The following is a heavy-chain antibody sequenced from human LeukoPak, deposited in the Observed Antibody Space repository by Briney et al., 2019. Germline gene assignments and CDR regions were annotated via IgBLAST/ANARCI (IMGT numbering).Heavy chain of an antibody. CDR2: ISGDAGRT. V-gene: IGHV3-23*01. J-gene: IGHJ6*03. CDR3: AKDSVAVRGVTITNKFGYMDV. CDR1: GFTFSSYR. Sequence: GGSLRLSCAASGFTFSSYRMNWVRQAPGPGLGWVSGISGDAGRTYYADSVKGRFTIYRDNSKNMVYLQMNSLRGEDTAVYYCAKDSVAVRGVTITNKFGYMDVWGKGTTVTISS. D-gene: IGHD3-10*01.